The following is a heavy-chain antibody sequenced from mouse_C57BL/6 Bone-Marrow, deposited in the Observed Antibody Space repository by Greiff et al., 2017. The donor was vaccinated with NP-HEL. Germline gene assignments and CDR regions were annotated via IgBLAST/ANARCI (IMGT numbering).Heavy chain of an antibody. D-gene: IGHD2-3*01. Sequence: QVQLQQPGTELVKPGASVKLSCKASGYTFTSYWMHWVKQRPGQGLEWIGNINPSNGGTNYNEKFKSKATLTVDKSSSTAYMQLSSLTSEDSAVYYCARFGWLLPHWYFDVWGTGTTVTVSS. J-gene: IGHJ1*03. V-gene: IGHV1-53*01. CDR1: GYTFTSYW. CDR2: INPSNGGT. CDR3: ARFGWLLPHWYFDV.